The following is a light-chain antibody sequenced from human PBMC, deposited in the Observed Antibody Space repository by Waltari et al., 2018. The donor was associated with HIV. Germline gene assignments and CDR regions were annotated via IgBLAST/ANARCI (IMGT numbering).Light chain of an antibody. J-gene: IGKJ1*01. CDR1: QRVTSDY. CDR3: QQYGTTPT. Sequence: EIVLTQSPDTLSLSPGERATLSCRASQRVTSDYLSWYQQKPGQPPRLLIYGASTRATGIADRFSGSGSGTDFTLTISRLEPEDFAVYSCQQYGTTPTFGQGTTVEI. V-gene: IGKV3-20*01. CDR2: GAS.